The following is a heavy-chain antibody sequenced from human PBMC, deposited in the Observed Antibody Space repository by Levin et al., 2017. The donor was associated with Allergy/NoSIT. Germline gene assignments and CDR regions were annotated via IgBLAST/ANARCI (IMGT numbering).Heavy chain of an antibody. J-gene: IGHJ4*02. CDR2: INAGNGNT. V-gene: IGHV1-3*01. CDR1: GYTFTSYA. CDR3: ARGRGSGSGWPLGY. D-gene: IGHD6-19*01. Sequence: PWASVKVSCKASGYTFTSYAMHWVRQAPGQRLEWLGWINAGNGNTKYSQKFQDRVTITRDTSASTAYMELSSLRSEDTAVYYCARGRGSGSGWPLGYWGQGTLVTVSS.